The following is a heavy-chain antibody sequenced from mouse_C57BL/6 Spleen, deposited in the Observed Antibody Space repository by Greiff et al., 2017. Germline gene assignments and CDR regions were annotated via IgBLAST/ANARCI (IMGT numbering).Heavy chain of an antibody. CDR2: IVPGSGST. V-gene: IGHV1-9*01. D-gene: IGHD2-14*01. CDR1: GYTFTGYW. CDR3: ALKGGN. Sequence: QVQLQQSGAELMKPGASVKLSCKATGYTFTGYWIEWVKQRPGHGLEWIGEIVPGSGSTNNNEKFKGKATFTADTSSNTAYMQLSSLTTEDSAIYYCALKGGNWGQGTLVTVSA. J-gene: IGHJ3*01.